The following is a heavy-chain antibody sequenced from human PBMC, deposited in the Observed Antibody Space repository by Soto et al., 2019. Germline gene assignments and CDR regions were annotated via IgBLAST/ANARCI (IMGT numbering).Heavy chain of an antibody. J-gene: IGHJ6*03. Sequence: EVQLLESGGGLVQPGGSLRLSCAASGFTFSSYAMSWVRQAPGKGLEWVSAISGSGGSTYYADSVKGRFTISRDNSKNTRYPQINSLRAEGTAVYYCAKGGELPYYYYYMDVWGKGTTVTVSS. D-gene: IGHD1-7*01. CDR2: ISGSGGST. V-gene: IGHV3-23*01. CDR3: AKGGELPYYYYYMDV. CDR1: GFTFSSYA.